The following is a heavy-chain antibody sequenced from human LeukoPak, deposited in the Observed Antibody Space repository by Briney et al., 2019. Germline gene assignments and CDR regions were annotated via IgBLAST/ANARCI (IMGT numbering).Heavy chain of an antibody. D-gene: IGHD2-2*01. V-gene: IGHV4-30-4*08. J-gene: IGHJ4*02. Sequence: SETLSLTCTVSGGSISSGDYYWSWIRQPPGKGLEWIGYIYYSGSTYYNPSLKSRVTISVDTSKNQFSLKLSSVTAADTAVYYCARVIVVPAAIDYWGQGTLVTVSS. CDR3: ARVIVVPAAIDY. CDR2: IYYSGST. CDR1: GGSISSGDYY.